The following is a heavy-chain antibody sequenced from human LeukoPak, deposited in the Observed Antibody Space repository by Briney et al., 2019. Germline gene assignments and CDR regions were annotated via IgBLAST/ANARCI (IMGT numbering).Heavy chain of an antibody. CDR3: ASLWYYGSWSGFDY. D-gene: IGHD3-3*01. V-gene: IGHV5-51*01. CDR2: IYPADSDT. CDR1: GYIFSNYW. J-gene: IGHJ4*02. Sequence: GEPLKISCKGSGYIFSNYWIGWVRQMPGKGLEWMGIIYPADSDTKYSPSFQGQVTISADKSINTAYLQWSSLKASDTAMYYCASLWYYGSWSGFDYWGQGTLVTVSS.